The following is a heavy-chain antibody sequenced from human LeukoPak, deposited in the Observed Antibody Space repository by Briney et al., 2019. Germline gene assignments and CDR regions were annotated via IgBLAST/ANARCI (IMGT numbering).Heavy chain of an antibody. CDR1: GYTLTGYY. CDR3: ARDVEMATIHFDY. J-gene: IGHJ4*02. CDR2: INPNSGGT. D-gene: IGHD5-24*01. V-gene: IGHV1-2*02. Sequence: ASVKVSCKASGYTLTGYYMHWVRQAPGQGLEWMGWINPNSGGTNYAQKFQGRVTMTRDTSISTAHMELSRLRSDDTAVYYCARDVEMATIHFDYWGEGTLLTVSS.